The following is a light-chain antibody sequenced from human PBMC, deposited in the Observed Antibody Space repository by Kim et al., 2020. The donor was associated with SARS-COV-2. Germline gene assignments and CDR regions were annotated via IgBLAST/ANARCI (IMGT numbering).Light chain of an antibody. CDR1: QGISSY. CDR3: QQYYSYPWT. CDR2: AAS. V-gene: IGKV1-8*01. J-gene: IGKJ1*01. Sequence: AIRMTQSPSSFSASTGDRVTITCRASQGISSYLAWYQQKPGKAPKLLIYAASALQSGVPSRFSGSGSGTDFTLTISCLQSEDFVTYYCQQYYSYPWTFGQGTKVDI.